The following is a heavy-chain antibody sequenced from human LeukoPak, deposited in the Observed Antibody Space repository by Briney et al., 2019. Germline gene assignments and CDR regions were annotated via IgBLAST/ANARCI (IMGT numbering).Heavy chain of an antibody. J-gene: IGHJ4*02. V-gene: IGHV3-9*01. Sequence: GGSLRLSCAASGFTFDDYAMHWVRQAPGKGLEWVSGISWNSGSIGYADSVKGRFTISRDNAKSSLYLQMNSLRAEDTAVYYCANHLACGSTSCPPFDDWGQGTLVTVSS. CDR1: GFTFDDYA. D-gene: IGHD2-2*01. CDR3: ANHLACGSTSCPPFDD. CDR2: ISWNSGSI.